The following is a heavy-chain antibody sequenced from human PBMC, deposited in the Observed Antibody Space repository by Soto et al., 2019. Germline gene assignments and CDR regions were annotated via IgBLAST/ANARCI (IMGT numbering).Heavy chain of an antibody. D-gene: IGHD2-15*01. CDR3: ARTPFYCSGGSCYSFDYYYYYMDV. CDR1: GFTFSSYS. CDR2: ISSSSSTI. V-gene: IGHV3-48*01. J-gene: IGHJ6*03. Sequence: GGSLRLSCAASGFTFSSYSMNWVRQAPGQGLEWVSYISSSSSTIYYADSVKGRFTISRDNAKNSLYLQMNSLGAEDMAVYYCARTPFYCSGGSCYSFDYYYYYMDVWGKGTTVTVSS.